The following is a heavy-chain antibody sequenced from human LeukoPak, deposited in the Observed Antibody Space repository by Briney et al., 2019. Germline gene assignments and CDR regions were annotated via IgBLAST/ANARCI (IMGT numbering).Heavy chain of an antibody. CDR1: GYTFTCYD. CDR3: ARPSRVGYNSYAFDI. J-gene: IGHJ3*02. D-gene: IGHD5-24*01. CDR2: MNPNSGNT. Sequence: ASVKVVCKASGYTFTCYDINWVRQATGQGLEWMGWMNPNSGNTGYAQKVQGRVTMTRNTCISTAYMELSNMITDDTAVYYCARPSRVGYNSYAFDIWGQGTMAIVAS. V-gene: IGHV1-8*01.